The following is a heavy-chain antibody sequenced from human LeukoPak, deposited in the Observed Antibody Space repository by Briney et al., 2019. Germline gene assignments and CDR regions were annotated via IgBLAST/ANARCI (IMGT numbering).Heavy chain of an antibody. V-gene: IGHV1-18*01. CDR2: ISAYDGNT. Sequence: GASVKVSCKASGYTFTSYGISWVRQAPGQGLEWMGWISAYDGNTNYAQKLQGRVTMTTDTSTSTAYMELRSLRSDDTAVYYCARELGIAAAGALDYWGQGTLVTVSS. D-gene: IGHD6-13*01. CDR3: ARELGIAAAGALDY. J-gene: IGHJ4*02. CDR1: GYTFTSYG.